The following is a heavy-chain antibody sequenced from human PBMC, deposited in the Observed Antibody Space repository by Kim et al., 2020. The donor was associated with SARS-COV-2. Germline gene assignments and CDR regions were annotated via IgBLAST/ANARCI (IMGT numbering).Heavy chain of an antibody. CDR3: ARDRFLEGLFRPNDAFDI. D-gene: IGHD3-3*01. V-gene: IGHV3-11*06. J-gene: IGHJ3*02. Sequence: KGRFTISRDNAKNSLYLQMNSLRAEDTAVYYCARDRFLEGLFRPNDAFDIWGQGTMVTVSS.